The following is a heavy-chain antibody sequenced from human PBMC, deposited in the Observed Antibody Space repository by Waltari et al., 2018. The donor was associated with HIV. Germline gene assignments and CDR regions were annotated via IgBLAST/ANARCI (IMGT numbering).Heavy chain of an antibody. D-gene: IGHD2-8*02. J-gene: IGHJ4*02. V-gene: IGHV4-34*01. CDR3: GGGRDSREQKLVAGFDY. CDR2: ITHRGTN. CDR1: TGSFSDYY. Sequence: QVQLQQWGAGLLQPSETLSLTCAVYTGSFSDYYLIWLRPSPGKGLEWIGEITHRGTNDDNASLMGRVTISSDMSKRQFSLKLKSVTVADTALYFCGGGRDSREQKLVAGFDYWGRGTLVTVSS.